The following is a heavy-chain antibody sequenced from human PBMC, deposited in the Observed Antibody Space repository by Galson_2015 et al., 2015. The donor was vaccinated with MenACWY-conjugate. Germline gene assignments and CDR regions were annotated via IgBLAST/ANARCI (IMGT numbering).Heavy chain of an antibody. J-gene: IGHJ6*02. V-gene: IGHV1-69*04. CDR2: LGMT. D-gene: IGHD1-26*01. Sequence: LGMTNYAQRFQGRVTMTADKSTSTAYMELSSLRSEDTAVYYCARDMGSVGDVWGQGTTVTVSS. CDR3: ARDMGSVGDV.